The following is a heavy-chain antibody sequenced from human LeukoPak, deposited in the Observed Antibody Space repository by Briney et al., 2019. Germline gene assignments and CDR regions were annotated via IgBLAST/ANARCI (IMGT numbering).Heavy chain of an antibody. V-gene: IGHV3-15*01. J-gene: IGHJ5*02. Sequence: GGSLRLSCAASGFTFSSYAMHWVRQAPGKGLEWVGRIKSKTDGGTTDYAAPVKGRFTISRDDSKNTLYLQMNSLKTEDTAVYYCTPRVYYDSSGYPAWGQGTLVTVSS. CDR2: IKSKTDGGTT. D-gene: IGHD3-22*01. CDR3: TPRVYYDSSGYPA. CDR1: GFTFSSYA.